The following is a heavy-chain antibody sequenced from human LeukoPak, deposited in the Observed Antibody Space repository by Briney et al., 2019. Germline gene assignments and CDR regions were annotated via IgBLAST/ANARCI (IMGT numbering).Heavy chain of an antibody. CDR1: GFTFSSYW. CDR2: ISVDGSIT. V-gene: IGHV3-74*01. J-gene: IGHJ4*02. CDR3: ARGYSSSWYWGCFDH. D-gene: IGHD6-13*01. Sequence: GGSLRLSCAASGFTFSSYWMHWVRQAPGKGLVWVSRISVDGSITNYADSVKGRFTISRDNAKNTLYLQMNSLRAEDTAVYYCARGYSSSWYWGCFDHWGQGTLVTVSS.